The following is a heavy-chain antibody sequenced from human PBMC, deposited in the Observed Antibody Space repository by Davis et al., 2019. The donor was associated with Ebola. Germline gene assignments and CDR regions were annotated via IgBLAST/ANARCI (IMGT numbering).Heavy chain of an antibody. CDR2: ISSSGNTI. CDR3: ARGRFTSGHSCYSDY. D-gene: IGHD2-15*01. V-gene: IGHV3-48*04. CDR1: GFTFSSYG. Sequence: GGSLRLSCAASGFTFSSYGMHWVRQAPGKGLEWVSYISSSGNTIYYADSVKGRFTISRDNAKNSLYLQMNSLRAEDTAVYYCARGRFTSGHSCYSDYWGQGTLVTVSS. J-gene: IGHJ4*02.